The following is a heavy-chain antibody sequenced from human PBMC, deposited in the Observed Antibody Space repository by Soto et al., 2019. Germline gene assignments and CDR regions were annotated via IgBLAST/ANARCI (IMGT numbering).Heavy chain of an antibody. D-gene: IGHD3-10*01. V-gene: IGHV5-51*01. CDR2: IYPGDSDT. CDR1: GYSFTMYW. CDR3: ARPSRGFRDAFDI. J-gene: IGHJ3*02. Sequence: GESLKISCKGSGYSFTMYWIAWVRQMPGKGLGWMGIIYPGDSDTRYSPSFQGQVTISADKSISTAYLQWSSLKASDTAMYYCARPSRGFRDAFDIWGQATMVTVSS.